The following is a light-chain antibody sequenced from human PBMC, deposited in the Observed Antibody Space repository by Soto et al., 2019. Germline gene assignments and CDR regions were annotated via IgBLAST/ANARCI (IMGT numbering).Light chain of an antibody. V-gene: IGLV2-23*01. Sequence: SALTQPASVSGSPGQSITISCTGTSSDVGSYNFVSWVQQHPGKVPKLIIYEGTERPSGVSNRFSASKSGNTASLTISGLQPEDEADYYCCSYAGPSTIVGGGTKLTGL. CDR2: EGT. J-gene: IGLJ2*01. CDR1: SSDVGSYNF. CDR3: CSYAGPSTI.